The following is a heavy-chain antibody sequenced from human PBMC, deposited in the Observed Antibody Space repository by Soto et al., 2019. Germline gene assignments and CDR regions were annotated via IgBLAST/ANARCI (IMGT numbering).Heavy chain of an antibody. Sequence: NPSETLSLTCTVCGDSLSSGGHYWSWIRQHPGKGLEWIGHIYDSVNTYYSPSLRSRVTISADMSKNQFSLNLRSVTAADTAVYYCARVDHRGYFAILTDYWGQGTLVTVSS. V-gene: IGHV4-31*03. CDR1: GDSLSSGGHY. CDR3: ARVDHRGYFAILTDY. J-gene: IGHJ4*02. D-gene: IGHD3-9*01. CDR2: IYDSVNT.